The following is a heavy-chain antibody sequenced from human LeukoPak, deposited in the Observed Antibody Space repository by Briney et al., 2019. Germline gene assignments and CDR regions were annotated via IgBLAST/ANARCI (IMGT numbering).Heavy chain of an antibody. CDR1: GGSINSYY. V-gene: IGHV4-59*01. J-gene: IGHJ6*02. CDR2: IYYSGST. CDR3: ARLGYYYGMDV. Sequence: PSETLSLTCTVSGGSINSYYWSWIRQPPGKGLEWIGYIYYSGSTNYNPSLKSRVTISVDTSKNQFSLKLNSVTAADTAVYFCARLGYYYGMDVWGQGTTVTVSS.